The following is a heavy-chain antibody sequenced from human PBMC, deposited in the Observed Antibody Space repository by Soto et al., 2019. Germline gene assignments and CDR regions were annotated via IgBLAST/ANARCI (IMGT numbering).Heavy chain of an antibody. CDR1: GFTFSSYG. CDR3: ARDRGSMTTVTTGWEPTFFFDI. J-gene: IGHJ3*02. V-gene: IGHV3-33*01. CDR2: IWYDGSNK. Sequence: GGSLRLSCAASGFTFSSYGMHWVRQAPGKGLEWVAVIWYDGSNKYYADSVKGRFTISRDNSKNTLYLQMNSLRAEDTAVYYCARDRGSMTTVTTGWEPTFFFDIWGQGTMVTVSS. D-gene: IGHD4-17*01.